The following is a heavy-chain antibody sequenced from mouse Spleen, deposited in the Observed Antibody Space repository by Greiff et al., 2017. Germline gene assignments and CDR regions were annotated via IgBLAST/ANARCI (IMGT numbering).Heavy chain of an antibody. Sequence: VKLVESGPGLVAPSQSLSITCTVSGFSLTNYAVHWVRQSPGKGLEWLGVIWSDGSTDYNAAFISRLSISKDNSKSQVFFKMNSLQADDTAIYYCAREEYGNSAWFAYWGQGTLVTVSA. D-gene: IGHD2-10*02. CDR2: IWSDGST. V-gene: IGHV2-4-1*01. CDR1: GFSLTNYA. J-gene: IGHJ3*01. CDR3: AREEYGNSAWFAY.